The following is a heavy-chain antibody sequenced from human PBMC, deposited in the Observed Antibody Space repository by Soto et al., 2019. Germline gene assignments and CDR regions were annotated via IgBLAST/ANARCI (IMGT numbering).Heavy chain of an antibody. V-gene: IGHV3-30*18. CDR1: GFTFRRHG. CDR2: ISYDGFQK. D-gene: IGHD1-1*01. CDR3: AKDVWNHVPATDGFDP. Sequence: QVQLVASGGGVVQPGGSLRLSCAASGFTFRRHGMHWVRQAPGKGLEWLTIISYDGFQKFYTASVKGRFTITRDKSKNMVFLQMNSLRVEDTAVYYCAKDVWNHVPATDGFDPWGQGTMVTVSS. J-gene: IGHJ3*01.